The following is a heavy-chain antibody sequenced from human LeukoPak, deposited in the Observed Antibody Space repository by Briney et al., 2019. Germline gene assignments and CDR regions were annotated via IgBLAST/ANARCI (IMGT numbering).Heavy chain of an antibody. D-gene: IGHD3-22*01. CDR3: AKGTRITMIVVAPEVAFDI. Sequence: GGSLRLSCAASGFTFSSYAMSWVRQAPGKGLEWVSAISGSGGSTYYADSVKGRFIISRDNSKNTLYLQMNSLRAEDTAVYYCAKGTRITMIVVAPEVAFDIWGQGTMVTVSS. CDR2: ISGSGGST. CDR1: GFTFSSYA. V-gene: IGHV3-23*01. J-gene: IGHJ3*02.